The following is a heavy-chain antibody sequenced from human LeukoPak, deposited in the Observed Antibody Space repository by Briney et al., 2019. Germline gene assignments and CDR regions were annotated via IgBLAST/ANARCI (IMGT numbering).Heavy chain of an antibody. V-gene: IGHV1-46*01. CDR1: GYTFTSYY. Sequence: ASVKVSCKASGYTFTSYYMHWVRQAPGQGLEWMGIINPSGGSTSYAQKFQGRVTMTRDTSTSTVYMELSSLRSEDTAVYYCAREEYSSSWPQDYYFDYWGQGTLVTVSS. CDR3: AREEYSSSWPQDYYFDY. J-gene: IGHJ4*02. CDR2: INPSGGST. D-gene: IGHD6-13*01.